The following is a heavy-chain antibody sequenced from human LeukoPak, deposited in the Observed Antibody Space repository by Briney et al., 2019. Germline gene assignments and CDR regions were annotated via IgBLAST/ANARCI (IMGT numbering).Heavy chain of an antibody. Sequence: GGSLRRSCAAAGFTFSSYGMHWVRRAPGKGREWVAGIWYDGSNKYYADSVEGRFTISRHNSKNTLYLQMNSLRAEDTAVYSCASDDDGHPSHDAFDLWGQGTMVTVSS. V-gene: IGHV3-33*01. CDR2: IWYDGSNK. D-gene: IGHD1-1*01. CDR3: ASDDDGHPSHDAFDL. J-gene: IGHJ3*01. CDR1: GFTFSSYG.